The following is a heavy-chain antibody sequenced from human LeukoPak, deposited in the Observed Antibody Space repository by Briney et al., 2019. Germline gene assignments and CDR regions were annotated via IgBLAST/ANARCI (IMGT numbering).Heavy chain of an antibody. Sequence: GGSLRLSCAASGFSFSSHPINWVRQAPGKGLEWVSHISSNGNTEYYLDSVRLRFTMSRDNAKNLLFLQLDSLRAEDTAVYYCVRALMGSEDYWGQGTLVSVSS. J-gene: IGHJ4*02. D-gene: IGHD2-8*01. CDR2: ISSNGNTE. V-gene: IGHV3-48*04. CDR3: VRALMGSEDY. CDR1: GFSFSSHP.